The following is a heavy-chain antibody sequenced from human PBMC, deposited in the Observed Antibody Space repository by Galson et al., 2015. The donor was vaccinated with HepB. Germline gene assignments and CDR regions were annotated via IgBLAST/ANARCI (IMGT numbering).Heavy chain of an antibody. D-gene: IGHD1-26*01. V-gene: IGHV3-30-3*01. J-gene: IGHJ6*02. CDR2: ISYDGNKK. CDR3: VRDPRGELPDAGDYHYGLDV. Sequence: SLRLSCAASGFTFNRYAMHWVRQAPGKGLEWVAIISYDGNKKFYADSVKGRFTISRDNSKNTLYLQMNSLRGEDTAVYYCVRDPRGELPDAGDYHYGLDVWGQGTTVTVSS. CDR1: GFTFNRYA.